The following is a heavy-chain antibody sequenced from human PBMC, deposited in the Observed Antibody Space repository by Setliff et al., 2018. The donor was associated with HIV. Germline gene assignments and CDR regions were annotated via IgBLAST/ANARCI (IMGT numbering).Heavy chain of an antibody. CDR1: GASFVGDNH. V-gene: IGHV4-30-4*01. CDR3: ARARSDWYNVRPYYFDL. D-gene: IGHD6-19*01. Sequence: SETLSLTCAVSGASFVGDNHWSWIRQTPERGLEWIAYFMYTDIHYVNYLNDRNPSLASRLSISVDKSKNQFSLTLSSVTASDTAVYYCARARSDWYNVRPYYFDLWGQGTPVTVSS. CDR2: FMYTDIHYVNYLN. J-gene: IGHJ4*02.